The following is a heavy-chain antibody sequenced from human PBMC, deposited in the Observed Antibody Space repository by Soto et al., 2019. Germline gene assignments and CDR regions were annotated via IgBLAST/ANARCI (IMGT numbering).Heavy chain of an antibody. J-gene: IGHJ4*02. V-gene: IGHV4-34*01. CDR1: GGSFSGYY. CDR3: ARGTFLGSIAARFLDY. CDR2: IYHSGSP. Sequence: PSETLSLTCAVYGGSFSGYYWSWIRQPPGKGLEWIGEIYHSGSPNYNPSLKSRVTISVDKSKNQFSLKLSSVTAADTAVYYCARGTFLGSIAARFLDYWGQGTLVTVSS. D-gene: IGHD6-6*01.